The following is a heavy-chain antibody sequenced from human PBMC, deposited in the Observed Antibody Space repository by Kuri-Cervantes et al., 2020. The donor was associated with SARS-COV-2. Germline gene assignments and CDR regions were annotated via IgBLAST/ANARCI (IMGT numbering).Heavy chain of an antibody. V-gene: IGHV3-48*02. CDR3: ARDYGESYYYYYGMDV. D-gene: IGHD4-17*01. J-gene: IGHJ6*02. Sequence: GESLKISCAASGFTFSNFAMNWVRQAPGKGLEWVSYISSSSSTIYYADSVKGRFTISRDNAKNSLYLQMNSLRDEDTAVYYCARDYGESYYYYYGMDVWGQGTTVTVSS. CDR1: GFTFSNFA. CDR2: ISSSSSTI.